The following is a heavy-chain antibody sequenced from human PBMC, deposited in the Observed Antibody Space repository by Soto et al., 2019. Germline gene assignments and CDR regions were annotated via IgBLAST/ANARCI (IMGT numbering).Heavy chain of an antibody. V-gene: IGHV3-64*01. D-gene: IGHD6-6*01. Sequence: EVQLVESGGGLAQPGGSLRLSCAASGFTLRGYAMNWVRQAPGKGREYVSGISSNGVGTYSANTVKGRFSISRDNSKNTVYLQMGSLRPEDMAVYYCARRARPDFYYMDVWGKGTTVTVSS. J-gene: IGHJ6*03. CDR1: GFTLRGYA. CDR3: ARRARPDFYYMDV. CDR2: ISSNGVGT.